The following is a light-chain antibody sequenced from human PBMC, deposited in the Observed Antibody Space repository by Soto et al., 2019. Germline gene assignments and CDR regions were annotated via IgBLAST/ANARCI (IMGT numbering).Light chain of an antibody. V-gene: IGLV2-14*01. CDR2: EVT. CDR3: VSYTDTDTIV. Sequence: QSALTQPASVSGSRGQSIIISCVGRDTDVGQDKSVSWYQQGPGQAPKLLIFEVTNRPSGVSKRFSGSRSGNTASLTISGLQPDDEGDYFCVSYTDTDTIVFGTGTKLTVL. CDR1: DTDVGQDKS. J-gene: IGLJ1*01.